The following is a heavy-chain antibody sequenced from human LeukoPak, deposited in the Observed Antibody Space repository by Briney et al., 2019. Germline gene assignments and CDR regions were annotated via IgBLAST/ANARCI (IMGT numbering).Heavy chain of an antibody. Sequence: GGSLRLSCAASGFTFSNFAMMWVRQAPGKGLEWVSSITGDYVTYSADPAKGRFTTSRDNSKNIVYLQMDSLRDDDTAVYYCAKGAASGLVDWFDPWGQGTLVTVSS. CDR2: ITGDYVT. CDR3: AKGAASGLVDWFDP. V-gene: IGHV3-23*01. D-gene: IGHD3-22*01. CDR1: GFTFSNFA. J-gene: IGHJ5*02.